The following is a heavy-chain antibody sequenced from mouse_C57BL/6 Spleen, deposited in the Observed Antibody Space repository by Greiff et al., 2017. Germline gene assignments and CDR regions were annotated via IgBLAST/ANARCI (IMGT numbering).Heavy chain of an antibody. CDR3: TDVAGYFDY. CDR2: IDPETGGT. Sequence: VQLQQSGAELVRPGASVTLSCKASGYTFTDYEMHWVKQTPVHGLEWIGAIDPETGGTAYNQKFKGKAILTADKSSSTAYMELRSLTSEDSAVYYCTDVAGYFDYWGQGTTLTVSS. V-gene: IGHV1-15*01. D-gene: IGHD2-3*01. J-gene: IGHJ2*01. CDR1: GYTFTDYE.